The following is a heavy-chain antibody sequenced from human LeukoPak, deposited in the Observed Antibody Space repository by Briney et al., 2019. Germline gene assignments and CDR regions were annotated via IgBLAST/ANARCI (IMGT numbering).Heavy chain of an antibody. Sequence: GESLKISCKGSGYSFTSYWIGWVRQMPGKGLEWMGIIYPGDSDTRYSPSFQGQVTISADKSISTAYRQWSSLKASDTAMYYCARLKKPDGSGSYSQYWGQGTLVTVSS. CDR2: IYPGDSDT. J-gene: IGHJ4*02. V-gene: IGHV5-51*01. CDR3: ARLKKPDGSGSYSQY. D-gene: IGHD3-10*01. CDR1: GYSFTSYW.